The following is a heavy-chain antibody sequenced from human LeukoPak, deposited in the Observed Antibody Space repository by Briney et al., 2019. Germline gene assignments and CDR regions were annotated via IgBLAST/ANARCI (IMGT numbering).Heavy chain of an antibody. J-gene: IGHJ3*02. CDR3: ARALGGYDLNAFDI. Sequence: GGSLRLSCAASGFTFSNYGMSWVRQAPGKGLEWVSYISSSSSIYYADSVKGRFTISRDDAKNSLYLQMNSLRAEDTAVYYCARALGGYDLNAFDIWGQGTMVTASS. D-gene: IGHD5-12*01. CDR2: ISSSSSI. CDR1: GFTFSNYG. V-gene: IGHV3-48*04.